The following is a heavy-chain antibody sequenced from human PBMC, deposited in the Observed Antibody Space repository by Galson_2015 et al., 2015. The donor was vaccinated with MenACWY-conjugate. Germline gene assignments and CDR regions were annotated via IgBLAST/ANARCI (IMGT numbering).Heavy chain of an antibody. J-gene: IGHJ4*02. CDR2: ISAYNGNT. Sequence: SVKVSCKASGYTFTSYGISWVRQAPGQGLEWMGWISAYNGNTNYAQKLQGRVTMTTDTLTSTAYIELRSLRSDDTAVYYCARTRADYYDSSGYLGYWGQGTLVTVSS. CDR3: ARTRADYYDSSGYLGY. V-gene: IGHV1-18*01. CDR1: GYTFTSYG. D-gene: IGHD3-22*01.